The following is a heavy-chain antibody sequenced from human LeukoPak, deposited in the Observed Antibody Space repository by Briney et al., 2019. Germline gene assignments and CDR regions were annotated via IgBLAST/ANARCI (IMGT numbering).Heavy chain of an antibody. Sequence: ASVTVSCTASGYTFTSYYMHWVRQAPGQGLECMGIINPSGGSTSYAQKFQSRVTMTRDTSTSTVYMELSSLRSEDTAVYYCARDLDRRIAAAGLYWGQGTLVTVSS. D-gene: IGHD6-13*01. CDR1: GYTFTSYY. CDR2: INPSGGST. V-gene: IGHV1-46*01. J-gene: IGHJ4*02. CDR3: ARDLDRRIAAAGLY.